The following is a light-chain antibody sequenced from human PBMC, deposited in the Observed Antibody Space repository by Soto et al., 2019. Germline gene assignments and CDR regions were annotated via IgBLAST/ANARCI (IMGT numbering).Light chain of an antibody. Sequence: QSVLTQPPSVSGAPGQRVTISCTGTSANIGAGYGVHWYQQFPGAAPKLLIYTTNIRASGVPDRFSGSRSDTSASLAITGLRTDDEADYFCQSYDRGLTGGVFGGGTQLTVL. J-gene: IGLJ3*02. CDR1: SANIGAGYG. CDR2: TTN. CDR3: QSYDRGLTGGV. V-gene: IGLV1-40*02.